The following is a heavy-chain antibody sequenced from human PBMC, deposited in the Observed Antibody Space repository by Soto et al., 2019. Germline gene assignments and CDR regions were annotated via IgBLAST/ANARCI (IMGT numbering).Heavy chain of an antibody. D-gene: IGHD1-26*01. Sequence: SETLSLTCAVYGGSFSAYYWSWVRRPPGKGLEWIGEIIHSESTKYNPSLKSRVTISVDTSKNQFSLKLSSVTAADTAVYYCARQRPTDGRWEFANYYGMDVWGQGTPVTVSS. V-gene: IGHV4-34*12. CDR2: IIHSEST. CDR1: GGSFSAYY. CDR3: ARQRPTDGRWEFANYYGMDV. J-gene: IGHJ6*02.